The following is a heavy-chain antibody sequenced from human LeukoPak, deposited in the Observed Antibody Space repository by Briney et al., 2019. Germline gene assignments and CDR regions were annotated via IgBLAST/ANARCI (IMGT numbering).Heavy chain of an antibody. V-gene: IGHV4-4*02. D-gene: IGHD3-3*01. CDR3: AVTYYDFWNY. CDR1: GGSISSSNW. CDR2: INHSGST. Sequence: PSETLSLTCTVSGGSISSSNWWSWVRQPPGKGLEWIGEINHSGSTNYNPSLKSRVTISVDTSKNQFSLKLSSVTAADTAVYYCAVTYYDFWNYWGQGTLVTVSS. J-gene: IGHJ4*02.